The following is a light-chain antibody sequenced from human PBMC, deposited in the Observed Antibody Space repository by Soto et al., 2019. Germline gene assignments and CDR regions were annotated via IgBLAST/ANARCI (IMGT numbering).Light chain of an antibody. Sequence: QSVLTQPPSVSAAPRQTVTISCSGSSSNIGNNYVSWYRQLPGTAPKLLIYDNNKRPSGIPDRFSGSRSGTSATLGITGLQTGDEGDYYCGAWDSSLSAVVFGGGTKLTVL. CDR2: DNN. CDR3: GAWDSSLSAVV. CDR1: SSNIGNNY. J-gene: IGLJ2*01. V-gene: IGLV1-51*01.